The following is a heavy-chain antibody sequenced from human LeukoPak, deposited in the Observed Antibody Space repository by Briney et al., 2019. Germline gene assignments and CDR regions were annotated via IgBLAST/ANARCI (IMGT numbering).Heavy chain of an antibody. CDR2: ISVYNGNT. V-gene: IGHV1-18*01. CDR3: ARGGPYYYGSGSYDYYYYYYMDV. J-gene: IGHJ6*03. D-gene: IGHD3-10*01. CDR1: GYTLTNYG. Sequence: ASVKVSCKASGYTLTNYGISWVRQAPGQGLEWMGWISVYNGNTNYAQKLQGRVTMTTDTSTSTAYMELRSLRSDDTAVYYCARGGPYYYGSGSYDYYYYYYMDVWGKGTTVTISS.